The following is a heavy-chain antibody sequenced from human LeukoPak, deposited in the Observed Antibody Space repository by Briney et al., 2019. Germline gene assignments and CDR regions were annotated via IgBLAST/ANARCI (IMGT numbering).Heavy chain of an antibody. CDR3: AREPSSWRSLDV. V-gene: IGHV4-59*12. D-gene: IGHD3-3*01. J-gene: IGHJ6*02. Sequence: SETLSLTCTVSGGSISSYYWSWIRQPPGKGLEWIGYIYYSGSTYYNPSLKSRVTISVDTSKNQFSLKLSSVTAADTAVYYCAREPSSWRSLDVWGQGTTVTASS. CDR2: IYYSGST. CDR1: GGSISSYY.